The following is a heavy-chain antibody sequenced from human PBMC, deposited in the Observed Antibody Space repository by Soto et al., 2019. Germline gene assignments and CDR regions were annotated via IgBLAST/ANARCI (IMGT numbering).Heavy chain of an antibody. J-gene: IGHJ6*03. CDR1: GGTFTSET. D-gene: IGHD3-3*01. CDR2: IIPILGTG. CDR3: AREGGSYNMGTFPFYDLDV. Sequence: QVQLVQSGPEVKESGSSVKVSCKLSGGTFTSETISWVRQAPGQGLDWMGRIIPILGTGNYEQKFQGRITITEDKTTNTGYMELSSLTSEDTAVYFCAREGGSYNMGTFPFYDLDVWGNGTTVTVSS. V-gene: IGHV1-69*08.